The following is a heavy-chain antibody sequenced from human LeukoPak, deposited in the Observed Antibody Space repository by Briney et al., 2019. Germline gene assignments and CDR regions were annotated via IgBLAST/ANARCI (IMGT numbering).Heavy chain of an antibody. CDR1: GFIFGDYG. CDR3: ARASYYYDTSGLGAFDV. J-gene: IGHJ3*01. Sequence: GGSLRLSCAASGFIFGDYGMYWVRQAPGKGLEWVSGINWNSDRIGYADSVKGRFTISRDNAKNSLYMQMNSVRAEDTALYYCARASYYYDTSGLGAFDVWGQGTAVIVSS. V-gene: IGHV3-9*01. D-gene: IGHD3-22*01. CDR2: INWNSDRI.